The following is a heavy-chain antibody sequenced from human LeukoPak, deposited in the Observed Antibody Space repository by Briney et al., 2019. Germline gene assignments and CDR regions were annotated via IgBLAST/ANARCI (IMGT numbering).Heavy chain of an antibody. CDR2: ISWNSGRI. CDR3: AKGTVPVADSEFDY. V-gene: IGHV3-9*01. J-gene: IGHJ4*02. Sequence: GGSLRLSCAASGFIFDDYAMHWVRQGPGKGLEWVSGISWNSGRIDYADSVKGRFTISRDNAKNSLYLQVNSLRAEDTALYYCAKGTVPVADSEFDYWGQGTLVTVSS. D-gene: IGHD6-19*01. CDR1: GFIFDDYA.